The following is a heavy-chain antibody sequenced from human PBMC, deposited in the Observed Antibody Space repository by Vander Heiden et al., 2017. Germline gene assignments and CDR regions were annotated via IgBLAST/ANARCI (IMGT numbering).Heavy chain of an antibody. V-gene: IGHV3-9*01. CDR1: GFTFGDFA. Sequence: EVQLVESGGDLVQPGRSLRLSCTTSGFTFGDFAMHWVRLAPGKGLEWVSGVSWNSGGIGYADSVRGRFTISRDNAKNSLYLQMNSLKVEDTALYFCARFPDSNGWYGGLDYWGQGTLVTVSS. D-gene: IGHD6-19*01. J-gene: IGHJ4*02. CDR3: ARFPDSNGWYGGLDY. CDR2: VSWNSGGI.